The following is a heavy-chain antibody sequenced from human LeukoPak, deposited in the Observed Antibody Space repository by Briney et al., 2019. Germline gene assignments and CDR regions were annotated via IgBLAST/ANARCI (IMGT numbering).Heavy chain of an antibody. CDR3: AKSMDILTGYLWSLDY. J-gene: IGHJ4*02. CDR2: ISSDHTA. CDR1: GFTFSTYS. Sequence: GGSLRLSCLASGFTFSTYSMSWVRQAPGKGLEWLAAISSDHTAYYADSVKGRFIASRDNSKNTMYLQMNSLRAEDTAVYYCAKSMDILTGYLWSLDYWGQGTLVTVSS. D-gene: IGHD3-9*01. V-gene: IGHV3-23*01.